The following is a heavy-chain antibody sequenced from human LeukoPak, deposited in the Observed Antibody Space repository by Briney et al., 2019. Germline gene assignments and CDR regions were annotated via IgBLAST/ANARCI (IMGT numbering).Heavy chain of an antibody. CDR2: ISSNGSTI. CDR1: GFTFSDYY. V-gene: IGHV3-11*01. J-gene: IGHJ4*02. CDR3: AKDHDALVPAAQFDY. Sequence: GGSLRLSCAASGFTFSDYYMSWIRQAPGKGLEWVSYISSNGSTIYYADSVKGRFTISRDNAKNSLYLQMTSLRAGDTAVYYCAKDHDALVPAAQFDYWGQGTLVTVSS. D-gene: IGHD2-2*01.